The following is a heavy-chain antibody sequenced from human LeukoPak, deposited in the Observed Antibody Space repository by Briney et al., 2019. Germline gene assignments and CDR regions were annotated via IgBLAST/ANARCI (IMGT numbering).Heavy chain of an antibody. CDR3: ARDLGGNKRWFDP. CDR2: INPNSGGT. J-gene: IGHJ5*02. V-gene: IGHV1-2*02. CDR1: GYTFTAYY. Sequence: ASVKVSCKASGYTFTAYYMHWVRQAPGQGLEWMGWINPNSGGTNYAQKFQGRVTMTRDTSISTAYMELNRLRSDDTAVYYCARDLGGNKRWFDPWGQGTLVTVSS. D-gene: IGHD1/OR15-1a*01.